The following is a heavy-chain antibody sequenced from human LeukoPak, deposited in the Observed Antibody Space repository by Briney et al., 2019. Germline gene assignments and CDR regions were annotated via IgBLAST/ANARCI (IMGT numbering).Heavy chain of an antibody. D-gene: IGHD6-13*01. V-gene: IGHV3-11*01. CDR3: ARDRPRRIAAAGTYYYYGMDV. CDR1: GFTFSDYY. J-gene: IGHJ6*02. Sequence: PGGSLRLSCAASGFTFSDYYMSWIRQAPGKGLEWVSYISSSGGTIYYADSVKGRFTISRDNAKNSLYLQMNSLRAEDTAVYYCARDRPRRIAAAGTYYYYGMDVWGQGTTVTVSS. CDR2: ISSSGGTI.